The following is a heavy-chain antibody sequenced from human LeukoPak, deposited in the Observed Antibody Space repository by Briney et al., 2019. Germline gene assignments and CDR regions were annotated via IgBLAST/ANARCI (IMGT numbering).Heavy chain of an antibody. J-gene: IGHJ6*02. CDR1: GFTFSSYA. Sequence: GGSLRLSCAASGFTFSSYAMSWVRQAPGKGLEWVSGISWNSGSIGYADSVKGRFTISRDNAKNSLYLQMNSLRAEDTALYYCAKDIQAAGSADYYYGMDVWGQGTTVTVSS. CDR2: ISWNSGSI. CDR3: AKDIQAAGSADYYYGMDV. D-gene: IGHD6-13*01. V-gene: IGHV3-9*01.